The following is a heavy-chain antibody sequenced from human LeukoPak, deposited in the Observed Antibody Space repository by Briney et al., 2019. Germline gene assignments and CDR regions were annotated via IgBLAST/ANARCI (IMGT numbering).Heavy chain of an antibody. CDR3: ARYHADSRPFYDY. V-gene: IGHV3-23*01. CDR2: ISGDGAHA. D-gene: IGHD4-17*01. CDR1: GLTFSNYA. Sequence: GGSLRLSCAASGLTFSNYAMTWVRQTPEKGLEWVSAISGDGAHAYYTDSVRGRFTSPRDNYKNTLFLQMNSLRAEDTAIYFCARYHADSRPFYDYWGQGILVIVSS. J-gene: IGHJ4*02.